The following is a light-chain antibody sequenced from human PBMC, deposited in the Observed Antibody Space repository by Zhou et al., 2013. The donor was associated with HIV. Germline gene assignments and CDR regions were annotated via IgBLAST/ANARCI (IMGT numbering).Light chain of an antibody. CDR3: HQYNSVPWT. V-gene: IGKV1-5*03. J-gene: IGKJ1*01. CDR1: QSINKW. Sequence: DIQMTQSPSTLSASVGDRVTISCRASQSINKWLAWYQQKPGKAPNLLIYEASTLEIGTPSRFGGGGFETEFTLTISSLQPDDFATYYCHQYNSVPWTFGQGDQGGNQT. CDR2: EAS.